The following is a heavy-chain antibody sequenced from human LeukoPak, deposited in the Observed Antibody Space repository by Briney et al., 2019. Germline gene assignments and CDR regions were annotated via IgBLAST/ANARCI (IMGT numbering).Heavy chain of an antibody. J-gene: IGHJ4*02. Sequence: SETLSLTCTVSGGSISSYYWSWIRQPPGKGLEWIGYIYYSGRTNYNASLKSRVTISVDTSKNQFSLKMSYVTAADTAVYYCARSPRYSGYDYGSDYWGRGILVTVSS. CDR3: ARSPRYSGYDYGSDY. D-gene: IGHD5-12*01. CDR1: GGSISSYY. V-gene: IGHV4-59*12. CDR2: IYYSGRT.